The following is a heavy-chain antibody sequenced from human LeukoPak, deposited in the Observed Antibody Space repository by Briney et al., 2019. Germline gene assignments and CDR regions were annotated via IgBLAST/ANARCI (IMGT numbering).Heavy chain of an antibody. CDR3: AKDMYYYDSSGYKPRAFDI. CDR2: IKTDGSST. Sequence: GGSLRLSCAASGFTFSSYWMYWVRQAPGKGLVWVSHIKTDGSSTNYAESVKGRFTISRDNAKNTVYLQMNSLRAEDTAVYYCAKDMYYYDSSGYKPRAFDIWGQGTMVTVSS. V-gene: IGHV3-74*01. D-gene: IGHD3-22*01. CDR1: GFTFSSYW. J-gene: IGHJ3*02.